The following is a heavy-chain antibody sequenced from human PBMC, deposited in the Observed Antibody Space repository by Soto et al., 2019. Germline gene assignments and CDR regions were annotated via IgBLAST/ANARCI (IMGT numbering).Heavy chain of an antibody. D-gene: IGHD1-26*01. J-gene: IGHJ4*02. CDR1: GGSISSSSYY. CDR3: ARPSGSYLYYFDY. Sequence: QLQLQESGPGLVKPSETLSLTCTVSGGSISSSSYYWGWIRQPPGKGLEWIGSIYYSGSTYYNPSLKSRVTISVDTSKNQFSLKLSSVTAADTAVYSCARPSGSYLYYFDYWGQGTLVTVSS. V-gene: IGHV4-39*01. CDR2: IYYSGST.